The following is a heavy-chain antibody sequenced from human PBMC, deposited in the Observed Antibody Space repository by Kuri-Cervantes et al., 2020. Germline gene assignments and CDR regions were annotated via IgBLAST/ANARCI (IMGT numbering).Heavy chain of an antibody. D-gene: IGHD4-23*01. J-gene: IGHJ4*02. CDR2: IYSSGST. V-gene: IGHV4-39*01. CDR3: ASGTTVVAGFDY. CDR1: GGSISSSSYY. Sequence: SETLSLTCTVSGGSISSSSYYWGWIRQPPGKGLEWIGSIYSSGSTYYNPSLKSRVTISVDTSKNQFSLKLSSVTAADTAVYYCASGTTVVAGFDYWGQGTLVTVSS.